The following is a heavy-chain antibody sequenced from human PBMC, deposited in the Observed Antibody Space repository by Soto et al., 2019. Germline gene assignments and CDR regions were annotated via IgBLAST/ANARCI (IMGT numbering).Heavy chain of an antibody. Sequence: SETLSLTCTFSVDSVIGYYWYWIRQPAGKGLEWIGRMYTTGITNYSPSLKSRVTMSVDTSKNQFSLKLTSVTAADTAVYYCARDDKGVSAAMLYWGQGTLVTVSS. CDR1: VDSVIGYY. D-gene: IGHD2-2*01. CDR2: MYTTGIT. J-gene: IGHJ4*02. CDR3: ARDDKGVSAAMLY. V-gene: IGHV4-4*07.